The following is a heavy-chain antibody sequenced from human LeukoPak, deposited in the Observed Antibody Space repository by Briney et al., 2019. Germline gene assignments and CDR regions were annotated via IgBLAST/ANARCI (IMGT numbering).Heavy chain of an antibody. Sequence: GGSLRLSCAASGFTFSSNCMSWVRQAPGKGLEWVSVIYSGGSTYYSDSVKRRFTISRDNSKNAAYLQMNSLRAGDMVVYYCATGFTMIGVFPKRGACDLWPGKTIDSVPW. CDR3: ATGFTMIGVFPKRGACDLWPGKTIDSVP. J-gene: IGHJ5*02. D-gene: IGHD3-22*01. CDR1: GFTFSSNC. V-gene: IGHV3-66*02. CDR2: IYSGGST.